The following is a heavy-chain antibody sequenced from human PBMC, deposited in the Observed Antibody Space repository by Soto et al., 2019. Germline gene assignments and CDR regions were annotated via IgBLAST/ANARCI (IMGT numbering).Heavy chain of an antibody. CDR3: ARPHGPTTSENWFAP. CDR2: ISTYSGDT. V-gene: IGHV1-18*01. CDR1: GYTFFTYD. Sequence: QVHLVQSGVEVKTPGASVKVSCQASGYTFFTYDISWVRQAPGQGLEWMGWISTYSGDTKYAQKFQGRVTMTTDTATTTAYLELRSLRSDDRAVYYCARPHGPTTSENWFAPWGQGTLVTVSS. J-gene: IGHJ5*02. D-gene: IGHD5-12*01.